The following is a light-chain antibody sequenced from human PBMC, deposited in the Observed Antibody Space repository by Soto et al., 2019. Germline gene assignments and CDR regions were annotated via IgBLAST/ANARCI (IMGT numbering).Light chain of an antibody. CDR2: EVS. CDR3: SSYTSSSTPFV. J-gene: IGLJ1*01. CDR1: SSDVGGYNY. Sequence: GASSDVGGYNYVSWYQQHPGKAPKLMIYEVSNRPSGVSNRFSGSKSGNTASLTISGLQAEDEADYYCSSYTSSSTPFVFGTGTKVTVL. V-gene: IGLV2-14*01.